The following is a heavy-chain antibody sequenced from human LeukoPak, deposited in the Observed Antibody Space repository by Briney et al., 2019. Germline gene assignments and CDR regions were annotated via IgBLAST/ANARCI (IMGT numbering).Heavy chain of an antibody. CDR1: EFSVGSNY. CDR3: AKDPKYCSSTSCYGGVDY. Sequence: GGSLRLSCAASEFSVGSNYMTWVRQAPGKGLEWVSGISGSSYTTYYADSVKGRVTISRDNSKNTLYLQMNSLRAEDTAVYYCAKDPKYCSSTSCYGGVDYWGQGTLVTVSS. J-gene: IGHJ4*02. D-gene: IGHD2-2*01. V-gene: IGHV3-23*01. CDR2: ISGSSYTT.